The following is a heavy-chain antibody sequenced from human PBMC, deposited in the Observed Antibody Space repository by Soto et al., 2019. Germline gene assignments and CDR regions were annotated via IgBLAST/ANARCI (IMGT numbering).Heavy chain of an antibody. D-gene: IGHD3-10*01. CDR1: GFTFSRYG. J-gene: IGHJ4*02. CDR3: ARPPQSPSGWGYFDY. Sequence: EVQLLESGGGLVQPGGSLRLSCAASGFTFSRYGMRWVRQALGKGLEWVSAITGSGDATSYANSVKGRFTISRDNPKNTLYLQMNSLRAEDTAVYYCARPPQSPSGWGYFDYWGQGTLVTVSS. V-gene: IGHV3-23*01. CDR2: ITGSGDAT.